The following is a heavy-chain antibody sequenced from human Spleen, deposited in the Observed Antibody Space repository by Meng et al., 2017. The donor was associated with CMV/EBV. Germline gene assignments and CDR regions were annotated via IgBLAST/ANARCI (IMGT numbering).Heavy chain of an antibody. CDR3: ASIGYSSDFDY. CDR2: ISSSSSYI. J-gene: IGHJ4*02. V-gene: IGHV3-21*01. CDR1: GFTFSSYS. Sequence: EVQVVESGGGLVKPGGALRLSCAGSGFTFSSYSMNWVRQAPGKGLEWVSSISSSSSYIYYADSVKGRFTISRDNAKNSLYLQMNSLRAEDTAVYYCASIGYSSDFDYWGQGTLVTVSS. D-gene: IGHD5-18*01.